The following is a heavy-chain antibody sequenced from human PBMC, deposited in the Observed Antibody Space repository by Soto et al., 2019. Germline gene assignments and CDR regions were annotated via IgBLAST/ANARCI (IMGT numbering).Heavy chain of an antibody. CDR1: GFTFSSYA. CDR3: AKRIAVAVTEYYYGMDV. CDR2: VSGSGGST. V-gene: IGHV3-23*01. J-gene: IGHJ6*02. D-gene: IGHD6-19*01. Sequence: GGSLRLSCAASGFTFSSYAMSWVRQAPGKGLDWVSSVSGSGGSTYYADSVKGRFTISRDNSEHTLYLQMNSLRAEDTAVYYCAKRIAVAVTEYYYGMDVWGQGTTVTVSS.